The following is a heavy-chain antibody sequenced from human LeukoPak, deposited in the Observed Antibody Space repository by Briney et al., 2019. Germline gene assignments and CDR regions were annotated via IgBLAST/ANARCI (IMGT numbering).Heavy chain of an antibody. V-gene: IGHV4-34*01. CDR3: ARRSSKRFNWYFDL. CDR1: GGSFSGYY. D-gene: IGHD5-24*01. J-gene: IGHJ2*01. Sequence: SETLSLTCAVYGGSFSGYYWSWIRQPPGKGLEWIGEINHSGSTNYNPSLKSRVAISVDTSKNQFSLKLSSVTAADTAVYYCARRSSKRFNWYFDLWGRGTLVTLSS. CDR2: INHSGST.